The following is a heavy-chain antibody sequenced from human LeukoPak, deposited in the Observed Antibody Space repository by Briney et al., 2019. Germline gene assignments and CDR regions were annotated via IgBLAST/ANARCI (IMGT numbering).Heavy chain of an antibody. J-gene: IGHJ3*02. CDR3: ARESSGGVRFLEWFHDAFDI. Sequence: PGRSLRLSCAASGFTFSSYAMHWVRQAPGKGLEWASSISSSSSHIYYADSVKGRFTISRDNAKNSLYLQMNSLRAGDTAVYYCARESSGGVRFLEWFHDAFDIWGQGAMVTVSS. CDR1: GFTFSSYA. CDR2: ISSSSSHI. V-gene: IGHV3-21*01. D-gene: IGHD3-3*01.